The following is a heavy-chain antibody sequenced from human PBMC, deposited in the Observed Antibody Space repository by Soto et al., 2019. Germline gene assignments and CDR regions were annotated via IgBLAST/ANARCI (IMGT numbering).Heavy chain of an antibody. CDR1: GGSISSNY. V-gene: IGHV4-59*01. Sequence: PSETLSLTCTVSGGSISSNYCTWIRQPQGKGLEWIGYVYNSGSTNYNPSLKSRVTISEDTSKSQFSLKVNSMTAADTAVYYCARYRREAVAGYTLDNWGQGMLVTVSS. D-gene: IGHD6-13*01. J-gene: IGHJ4*02. CDR3: ARYRREAVAGYTLDN. CDR2: VYNSGST.